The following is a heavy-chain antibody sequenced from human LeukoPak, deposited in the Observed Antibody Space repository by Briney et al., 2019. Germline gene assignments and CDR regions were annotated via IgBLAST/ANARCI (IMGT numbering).Heavy chain of an antibody. CDR2: IIPIFGTA. CDR1: GGTFNSYA. CDR3: ARGSYTLGYQPY. V-gene: IGHV1-69*01. D-gene: IGHD7-27*01. Sequence: ASVKVSCKASGGTFNSYAISWVRQAPGQGLEWMGGIIPIFGTANYAQKFQGRVTITADESTSTAYMELSSLRSEDTAVYYCARGSYTLGYQPYWGQGTLVTVSS. J-gene: IGHJ4*02.